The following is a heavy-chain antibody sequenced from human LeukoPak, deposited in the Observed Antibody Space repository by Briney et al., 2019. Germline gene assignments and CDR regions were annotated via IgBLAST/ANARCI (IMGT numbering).Heavy chain of an antibody. D-gene: IGHD6-19*01. CDR3: ARDLAVAGTNYFDF. CDR1: GGSISSGGYS. J-gene: IGHJ4*02. V-gene: IGHV4-30-2*01. Sequence: SETLSLTCAVSGGSISSGGYSWSWVRQPPGKGLEWIGEVFHSGSTNFNPSLKSRVTISIDKSKNQFSLEVTSVTAADTAIYYCARDLAVAGTNYFDFWGQGVLVTVSS. CDR2: VFHSGST.